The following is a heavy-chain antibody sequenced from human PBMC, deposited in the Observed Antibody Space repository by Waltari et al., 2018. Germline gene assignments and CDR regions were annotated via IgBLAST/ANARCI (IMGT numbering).Heavy chain of an antibody. Sequence: EVQLLESGGGLVHPGGSLRLSCSVSGFTFSPFAFPWVRQAPGKGLEWVSGLSASGGDIYYADSVKGRFTISRDNSRDTVFLQMDSLRVEDTALYFCAKGIGTGENFEYYGMDAWGQGTTVIVSS. CDR1: GFTFSPFA. CDR3: AKGIGTGENFEYYGMDA. CDR2: LSASGGDI. V-gene: IGHV3-23*01. J-gene: IGHJ6*02. D-gene: IGHD7-27*01.